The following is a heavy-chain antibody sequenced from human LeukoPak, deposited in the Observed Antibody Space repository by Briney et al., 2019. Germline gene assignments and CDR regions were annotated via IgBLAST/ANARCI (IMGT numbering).Heavy chain of an antibody. CDR2: ISWNSGST. CDR3: AKDQATFGIYDFGMDV. J-gene: IGHJ6*02. Sequence: GGSLRLSCAASGFTFDDYAMYWVRQSPGKGLEWVSGISWNSGSTGYADSVRGRLTISRDNAKKSLYLQMNSLRDEDTALYYCAKDQATFGIYDFGMDVWGQGTKVTVSS. CDR1: GFTFDDYA. V-gene: IGHV3-9*01. D-gene: IGHD3-3*01.